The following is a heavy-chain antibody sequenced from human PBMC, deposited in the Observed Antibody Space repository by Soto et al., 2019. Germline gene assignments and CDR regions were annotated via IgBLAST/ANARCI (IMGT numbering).Heavy chain of an antibody. CDR2: LKTENDGGTT. J-gene: IGHJ4*02. Sequence: PGGSLRLSCAASGFAFSDAWMNWVRQAPGNGLEWVGRLKTENDGGTTDYAAPVKDRFTISRDDSKNTVYLQMNSLKTEDTAVYYCTIYKAYYYDSSAYYSIDHWGKGNLVTVSS. CDR3: TIYKAYYYDSSAYYSIDH. V-gene: IGHV3-15*07. CDR1: GFAFSDAW. D-gene: IGHD3-22*01.